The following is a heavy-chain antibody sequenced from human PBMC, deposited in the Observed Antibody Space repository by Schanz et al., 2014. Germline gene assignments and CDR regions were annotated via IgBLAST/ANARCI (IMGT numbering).Heavy chain of an antibody. V-gene: IGHV1-46*01. CDR2: INLSGGST. D-gene: IGHD2-2*01. CDR1: GYTFTSYS. J-gene: IGHJ1*01. CDR3: ARDTAQSCIGPSCFEYFQH. Sequence: QVQLVQSGAEVKKPGASVKVSCKASGYTFTSYSMHWVRQAPGQGLEWMGIINLSGGSTNNAQKFQGRLTMTRDTSTSTVYMELSSLRSEDTAVYYCARDTAQSCIGPSCFEYFQHWGQGALVTVSS.